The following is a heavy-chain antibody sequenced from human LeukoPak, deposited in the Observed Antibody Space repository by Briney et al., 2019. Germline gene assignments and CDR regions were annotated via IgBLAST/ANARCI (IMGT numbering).Heavy chain of an antibody. Sequence: ASVKVSCKASGYTFTSYGISWVRQAPGQGLEWMGWISAYNGNTNYAQKLQGRVTMTTDTSTSTAYMELRSLRSDDTAVYYCARVEDYDILTGYYRFFGNDYWGQGTLVTVSS. V-gene: IGHV1-18*01. CDR2: ISAYNGNT. CDR3: ARVEDYDILTGYYRFFGNDY. CDR1: GYTFTSYG. D-gene: IGHD3-9*01. J-gene: IGHJ4*02.